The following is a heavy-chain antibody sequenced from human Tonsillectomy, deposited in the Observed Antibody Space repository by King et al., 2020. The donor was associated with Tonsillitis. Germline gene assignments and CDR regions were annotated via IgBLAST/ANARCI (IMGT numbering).Heavy chain of an antibody. CDR2: INWNGGSK. J-gene: IGHJ4*02. Sequence: VQLVEAGGGVVRPGGSLRLSCVASGFTFDDYGMSWVRQAPAKGLVWVSGINWNGGSKGFGDSVKGRFTISRDNAKNSLYLQMNSMRAEETALYYCARRFVDTAMVTSYYFDYWGQGTLVTVSS. CDR1: GFTFDDYG. V-gene: IGHV3-20*04. D-gene: IGHD5-18*01. CDR3: ARRFVDTAMVTSYYFDY.